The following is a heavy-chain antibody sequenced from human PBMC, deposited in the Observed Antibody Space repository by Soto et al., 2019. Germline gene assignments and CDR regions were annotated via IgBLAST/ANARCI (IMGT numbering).Heavy chain of an antibody. V-gene: IGHV4-30-4*01. CDR2: IHYSGST. CDR3: ARSPKGLGNFDY. CDR1: GASISSGGAYY. J-gene: IGHJ4*02. D-gene: IGHD3-10*01. Sequence: QVQLQESGPGLVKPSQTLSLTCAVSGASISSGGAYYWSWIRQSPGKGLEWIGYIHYSGSTYYNSSLKSRVTMSVDTAKNRFSLKVSSVTAADTAVYYCARSPKGLGNFDYWGQGTLATVSS.